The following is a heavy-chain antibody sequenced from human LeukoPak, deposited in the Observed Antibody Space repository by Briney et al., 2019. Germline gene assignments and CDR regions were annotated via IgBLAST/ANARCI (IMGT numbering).Heavy chain of an antibody. D-gene: IGHD3-10*01. J-gene: IGHJ4*02. CDR3: ARGYYGSSGFDY. Sequence: GESLKISCKSSGYNFTSYWIGWVRQMPGKGLEGLGILYPGDSDTRYSPPFQGQVTISADKSISTAYLQWSSLQASDTAIYYCARGYYGSSGFDYWGQGTLVTVSS. V-gene: IGHV5-51*01. CDR2: LYPGDSDT. CDR1: GYNFTSYW.